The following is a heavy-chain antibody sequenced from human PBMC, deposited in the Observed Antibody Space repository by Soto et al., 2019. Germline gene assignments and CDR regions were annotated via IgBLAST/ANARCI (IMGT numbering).Heavy chain of an antibody. CDR1: GFTFSSYA. V-gene: IGHV3-23*01. CDR3: AKGGTRYCSGGSGYSGY. CDR2: ISGSGGST. D-gene: IGHD2-15*01. Sequence: EVQLLESGGGLVQPGGSLRLSCAASGFTFSSYAMSWVRQAPGKGLEWVSAISGSGGSTYYADSVKGRFTISRDNSKNTLYLQMNSRRAGDTAVYYCAKGGTRYCSGGSGYSGYWGQGTLVTVSS. J-gene: IGHJ4*02.